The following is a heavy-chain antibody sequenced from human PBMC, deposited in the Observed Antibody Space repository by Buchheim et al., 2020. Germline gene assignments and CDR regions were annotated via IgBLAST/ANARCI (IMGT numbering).Heavy chain of an antibody. CDR3: ARAVMDFWSGYHSYYYMDV. V-gene: IGHV3-74*01. J-gene: IGHJ6*03. D-gene: IGHD3-3*01. CDR2: INSDGSST. Sequence: EVQLVESGGGLVQPGGSLRLSCAASGFTFSSYWMHWVRQAPGKGLVWVSRINSDGSSTSYADSVKGRFTISRDNAKNTLYLQMNSLRAEDTAVYYCARAVMDFWSGYHSYYYMDVWGKGTT. CDR1: GFTFSSYW.